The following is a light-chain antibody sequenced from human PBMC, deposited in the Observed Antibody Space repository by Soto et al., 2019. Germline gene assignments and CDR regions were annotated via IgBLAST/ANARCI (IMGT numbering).Light chain of an antibody. J-gene: IGLJ3*02. V-gene: IGLV7-43*01. CDR2: FTS. CDR1: TGAVTSGDY. CDR3: LLYHGGAWV. Sequence: QAVVTQEPSLTVSPGGSVTLTCASSTGAVTSGDYPSWIQQKPGQAPRALIFFTSKKHSWTPARFSCSLLGGKAALTQSGVQPEDEADYYCLLYHGGAWVFGGGTKLTVL.